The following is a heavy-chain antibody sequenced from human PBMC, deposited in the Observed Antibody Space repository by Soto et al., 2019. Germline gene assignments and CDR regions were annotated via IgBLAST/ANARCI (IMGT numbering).Heavy chain of an antibody. CDR1: GDYIHVGGYY. CDR2: IYYTCKT. CDR3: GRALPSNANCIAP. Sequence: SEPLSLTGTGSGDYIHVGGYYWTWIRQRPGKGLELMGYIYYTCKTYYNPSLWSLRTMSGDRSKTHFSLRLTSVTAADTAVYFWGRALPSNANCIAPWGQGTRVTVSS. D-gene: IGHD2-2*01. J-gene: IGHJ5*02. V-gene: IGHV4-31*01.